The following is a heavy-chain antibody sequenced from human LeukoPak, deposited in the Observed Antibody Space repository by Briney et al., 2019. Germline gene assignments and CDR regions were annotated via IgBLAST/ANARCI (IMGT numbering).Heavy chain of an antibody. CDR1: GGSISSGDYY. Sequence: PSETLSLTCTVSGGSISSGDYYWSWIRQPPGKGLEWIGYIYYSGSTYYNPSLKSRVTISVDTSKNQFSLNLSSVTAADTAVYYCARDRYSSSWNRFDYWGQGTLVTVSS. D-gene: IGHD6-13*01. CDR3: ARDRYSSSWNRFDY. V-gene: IGHV4-30-4*01. J-gene: IGHJ4*02. CDR2: IYYSGST.